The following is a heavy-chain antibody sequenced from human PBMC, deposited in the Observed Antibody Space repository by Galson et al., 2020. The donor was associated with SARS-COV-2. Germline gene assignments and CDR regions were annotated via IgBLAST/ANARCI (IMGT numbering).Heavy chain of an antibody. Sequence: GESLKISCAASGFTFSSYEMNWVRQAPGKGLEWVSYISSSGSTIYYADSVKGRFTISRDNAKNSLYLQMNSLRAEDTAVYYCGRERASPGYYDFWSGSSPFDYWGQGTLVTVSS. D-gene: IGHD3-3*01. CDR1: GFTFSSYE. CDR2: ISSSGSTI. V-gene: IGHV3-48*03. CDR3: GRERASPGYYDFWSGSSPFDY. J-gene: IGHJ4*02.